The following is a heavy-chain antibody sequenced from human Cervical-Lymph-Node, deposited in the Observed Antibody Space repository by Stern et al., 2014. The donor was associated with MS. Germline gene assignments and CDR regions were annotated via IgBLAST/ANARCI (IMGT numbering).Heavy chain of an antibody. V-gene: IGHV1-69*01. CDR2: IMPILGTS. D-gene: IGHD1-26*01. J-gene: IGHJ5*02. CDR3: ARHVGSHESGWFDP. Sequence: QVQLVQSGAEVKKPWSSVKVSCQASGGTLISYPISWVRQPPGQGLEWLGGIMPILGTSNYSHKFQGRVTITADESTTTIYMELRSLKSEDTAVYYCARHVGSHESGWFDPWGQGTLVTVSS. CDR1: GGTLISYP.